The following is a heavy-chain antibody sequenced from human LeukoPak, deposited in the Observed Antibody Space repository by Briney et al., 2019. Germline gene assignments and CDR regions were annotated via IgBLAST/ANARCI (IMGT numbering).Heavy chain of an antibody. Sequence: PSQTLSLTCTVSGGSISSGGYYWSWIRQPPGKGLEWIGYIYHSGSTYYNPSLKSRVTISVDTSKNQFSLKLSSVTAADTAVYYCARQNLEWLLAYYFDYWGQGTLVTVSS. J-gene: IGHJ4*02. CDR1: GGSISSGGYY. CDR3: ARQNLEWLLAYYFDY. D-gene: IGHD3-3*01. CDR2: IYHSGST. V-gene: IGHV4-30-2*03.